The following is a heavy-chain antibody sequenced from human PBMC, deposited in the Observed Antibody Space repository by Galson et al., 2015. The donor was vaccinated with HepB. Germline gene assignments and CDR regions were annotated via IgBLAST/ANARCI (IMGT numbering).Heavy chain of an antibody. CDR2: TSNGGTKK. CDR3: ARRAVVTAPHFDY. CDR1: GFTFGTFA. V-gene: IGHV3-30*04. J-gene: IGHJ4*02. D-gene: IGHD2-21*02. Sequence: SLRLSCAASGFTFGTFAMHWVRQAPGKGLEWVAVTSNGGTKKFYADSVKGRFTISRDNSKNTLYLQMNSLRAEDTAVYYCARRAVVTAPHFDYWGQGTLVTVSS.